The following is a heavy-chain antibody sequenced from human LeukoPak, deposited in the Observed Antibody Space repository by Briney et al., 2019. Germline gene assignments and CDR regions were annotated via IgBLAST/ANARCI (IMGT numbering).Heavy chain of an antibody. J-gene: IGHJ6*02. CDR2: IGTYKGNT. CDR3: ARTPGMVVVKTFYCMDV. D-gene: IGHD3-22*01. CDR1: GYTFTSDG. Sequence: GASVKVFCKTSGYTFTSDGISWVRQAPGQGLEWMGWIGTYKGNTNYAQMFQGRVTMTTDTSTSTAYMELKNLRSDDTAVYYCARTPGMVVVKTFYCMDVWGQGTTVTVSS. V-gene: IGHV1-18*01.